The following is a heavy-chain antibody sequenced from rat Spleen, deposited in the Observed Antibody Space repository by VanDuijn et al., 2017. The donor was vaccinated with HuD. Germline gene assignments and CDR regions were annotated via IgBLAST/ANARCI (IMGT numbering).Heavy chain of an antibody. J-gene: IGHJ2*01. V-gene: IGHV5-29*01. CDR1: GFTFSHYG. Sequence: EVQLVESDGGLVQPGRSLKLSCAASGFTFSHYGMAWVRQAPTKGLEWVATLSYDGHTTYYRDSVKGRFTISRDIAKSTLYLQMDSLGSEDTATYYCATEELGRGYFDYWGQGVMVTVSS. CDR2: LSYDGHTT. D-gene: IGHD5-1*01. CDR3: ATEELGRGYFDY.